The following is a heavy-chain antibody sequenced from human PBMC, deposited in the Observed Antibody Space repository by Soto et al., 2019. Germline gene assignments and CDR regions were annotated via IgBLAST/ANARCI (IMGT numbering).Heavy chain of an antibody. CDR2: IIPIFGTA. CDR1: GGTLSSYA. V-gene: IGHV1-69*13. D-gene: IGHD2-15*01. J-gene: IGHJ4*02. Sequence: SVKVSCKASGGTLSSYAISWVRQAPGQGLEWMGGIIPIFGTANYAQKFQGRVTITADESTSTAYMELSSLRSEDTAVYYCATEYCSGGSCAERPNIFDYWGQGTLVTVSS. CDR3: ATEYCSGGSCAERPNIFDY.